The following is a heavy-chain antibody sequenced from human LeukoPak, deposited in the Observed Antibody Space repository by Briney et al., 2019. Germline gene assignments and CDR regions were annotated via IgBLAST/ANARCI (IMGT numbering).Heavy chain of an antibody. CDR2: INNDGSST. D-gene: IGHD3-3*01. CDR1: GFTFSSYW. V-gene: IGHV3-74*01. J-gene: IGHJ4*02. Sequence: GGSLRLSCAASGFTFSSYWTHWVRQAPGKGLVWVSRINNDGSSTRYADSVKGRFTISRDNAKNRLYLQMNSLRAEDTAVYYCARDTEEWSDWGQGTLVTVSS. CDR3: ARDTEEWSD.